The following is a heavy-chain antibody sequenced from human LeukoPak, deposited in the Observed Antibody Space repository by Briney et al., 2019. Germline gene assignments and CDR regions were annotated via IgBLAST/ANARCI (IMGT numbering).Heavy chain of an antibody. Sequence: GGSLRLSCAASGFIFSSYWMSWVRQAPGKGLEWVANIKPDGSEKYYVHSVKGRFAISRDNAKNSVFLEMNSLRGEDTALYFCARDGLEVAAMWSDNWGQGTLVTVSS. CDR3: ARDGLEVAAMWSDN. CDR2: IKPDGSEK. D-gene: IGHD6-19*01. J-gene: IGHJ4*02. V-gene: IGHV3-7*01. CDR1: GFIFSSYW.